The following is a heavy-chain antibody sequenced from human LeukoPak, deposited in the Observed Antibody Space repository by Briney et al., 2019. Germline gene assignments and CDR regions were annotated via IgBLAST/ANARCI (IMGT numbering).Heavy chain of an antibody. V-gene: IGHV3-21*04. CDR3: ASDFWSGYPLPPTYYYYYGKDV. CDR2: ISSSSSYI. Sequence: GGSLRLSCAASGFPFSSYSMNWVRQAPGKGLEWVSSISSSSSYIYYADSVKGRFTISRDNAKNSLYLQMNSLRSEDTAVYYCASDFWSGYPLPPTYYYYYGKDVWGQGTTVTVSS. J-gene: IGHJ6*02. D-gene: IGHD3-3*01. CDR1: GFPFSSYS.